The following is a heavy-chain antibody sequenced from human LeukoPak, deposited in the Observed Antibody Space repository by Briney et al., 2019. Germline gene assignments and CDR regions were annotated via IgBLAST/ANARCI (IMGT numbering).Heavy chain of an antibody. CDR2: IYTSGST. Sequence: TSEPLSLTCTVSGGSISSGRYYWSWIRQPAGKGLEWIGRIYTSGSTNYNPSLKSRVTISVDTSKNQFSLKLSSVTAADTAVYYCARHESDGVVAATFDYWGQGTLVTVSS. J-gene: IGHJ4*02. V-gene: IGHV4-61*02. D-gene: IGHD2-15*01. CDR3: ARHESDGVVAATFDY. CDR1: GGSISSGRYY.